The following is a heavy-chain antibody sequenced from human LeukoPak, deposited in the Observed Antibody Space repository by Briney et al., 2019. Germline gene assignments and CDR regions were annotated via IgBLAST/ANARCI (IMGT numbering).Heavy chain of an antibody. CDR1: GFTFSSYS. D-gene: IGHD3-22*01. CDR3: ATYQPYDSSGFTFDY. Sequence: GGSLRLSCAASGFTFSSYSMNWVRQAPGKGLEWVSSISSSSSYIYYADSVKGRFTISRDNAKNSLYLQMNSLRAEDTAVYYCATYQPYDSSGFTFDYWGQGTLVTVSS. J-gene: IGHJ4*02. CDR2: ISSSSSYI. V-gene: IGHV3-21*01.